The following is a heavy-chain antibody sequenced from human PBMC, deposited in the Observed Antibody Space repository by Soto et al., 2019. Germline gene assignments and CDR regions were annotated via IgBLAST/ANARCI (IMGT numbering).Heavy chain of an antibody. CDR2: IYYSGST. V-gene: IGHV4-59*01. J-gene: IGHJ3*02. Sequence: QVQLQESGPGLVKPSETLSLTCTVSGGSISSYYWSWIRQPPGKGLEWIGYIYYSGSTNYNPSLKSRVTISVDTSKNQFSLKLSSVTAADTAVYYCARGNWNDEESASDAFDIWGQGTMVTVSS. CDR3: ARGNWNDEESASDAFDI. D-gene: IGHD1-1*01. CDR1: GGSISSYY.